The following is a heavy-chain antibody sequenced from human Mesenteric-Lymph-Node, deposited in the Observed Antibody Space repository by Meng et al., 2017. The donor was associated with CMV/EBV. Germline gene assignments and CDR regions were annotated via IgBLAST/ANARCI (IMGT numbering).Heavy chain of an antibody. J-gene: IGHJ4*02. V-gene: IGHV3-69-1*01. D-gene: IGHD6-19*01. CDR2: ISSSSAI. Sequence: GESLKISCAASGFTFNDYYMNWVRQAPGKGLEWVSSISSSSAIYYADSVKGRLTISRDNAKNSLYLQMNSLRVEDTAVYYCARFGVAVAGYDYWGQGTLVTVSS. CDR3: ARFGVAVAGYDY. CDR1: GFTFNDYY.